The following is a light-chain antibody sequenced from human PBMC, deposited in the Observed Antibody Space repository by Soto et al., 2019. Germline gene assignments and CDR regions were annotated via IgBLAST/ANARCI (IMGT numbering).Light chain of an antibody. CDR2: AAS. CDR1: QSISSY. J-gene: IGKJ1*01. Sequence: DIQMTQSPSSLSASVGDRVTITCRASQSISSYLNWYQQKPGKAPKLLIYAASSLQSGVPSRFSGSGSGTDFTLTISNLQPEDFATYYCQESYRTPPTFVQGTKVESK. V-gene: IGKV1-39*01. CDR3: QESYRTPPT.